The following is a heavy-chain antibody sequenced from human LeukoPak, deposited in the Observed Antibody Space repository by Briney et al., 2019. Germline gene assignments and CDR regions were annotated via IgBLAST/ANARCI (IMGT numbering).Heavy chain of an antibody. CDR3: ARDWIDRSLDY. CDR1: GFTFSDYG. D-gene: IGHD2-2*03. J-gene: IGHJ4*02. CDR2: LSPHANYE. V-gene: IGHV3-33*01. Sequence: HPGRSLRLSCTASGFTFSDYGIHWVRQAPGKGLEWVAVLSPHANYEYYADSVQGRFTISRDDSKNTVYLQMNSLRDEETAVYYCARDWIDRSLDYWGLGTLVTVSS.